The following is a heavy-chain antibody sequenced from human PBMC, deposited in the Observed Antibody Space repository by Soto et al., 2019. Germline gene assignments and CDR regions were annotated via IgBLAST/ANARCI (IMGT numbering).Heavy chain of an antibody. CDR3: ARATPAAPFFDY. CDR2: IYYSWST. V-gene: IGHV4-59*01. J-gene: IGHJ4*02. Sequence: SSPLSLTCTFSGVSISSSYWSWIRQPPVKGLEWIGYIYYSWSTNYNPSLKSRVTISVDTSKNQFSLKLSSVTAADTAVYYCARATPAAPFFDYWGQGTLVTAPQ. D-gene: IGHD2-2*01. CDR1: GVSISSSY.